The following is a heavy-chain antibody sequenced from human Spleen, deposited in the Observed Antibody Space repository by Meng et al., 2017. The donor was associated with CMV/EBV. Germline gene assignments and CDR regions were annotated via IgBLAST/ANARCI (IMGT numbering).Heavy chain of an antibody. J-gene: IGHJ6*02. V-gene: IGHV3-23*03. Sequence: GESLKIACAASGFTFSSYAMSWVRQAPGKGLEWVSVIYGGGSSTYYADSVKGRFTISRDNSKTTLYLQMNSLRAEDTTVYYCAKYLSIAARYGMDVWGQGTTVTVSS. CDR2: IYGGGSST. D-gene: IGHD6-6*01. CDR3: AKYLSIAARYGMDV. CDR1: GFTFSSYA.